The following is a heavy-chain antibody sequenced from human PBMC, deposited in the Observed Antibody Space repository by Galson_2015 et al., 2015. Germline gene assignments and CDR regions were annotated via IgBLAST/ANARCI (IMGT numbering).Heavy chain of an antibody. CDR3: ARKMYFDL. J-gene: IGHJ2*01. CDR1: GFTFSSYE. Sequence: SLRLSCAASGFTFSSYEMNWVRQAPGKGLEWVSYISSSGSYIYYADSVKGRFTISRDNAKNSLYLQMNSLRAEDTAVYYCARKMYFDLWGRGTLVTVSS. V-gene: IGHV3-48*03. CDR2: ISSSGSYI.